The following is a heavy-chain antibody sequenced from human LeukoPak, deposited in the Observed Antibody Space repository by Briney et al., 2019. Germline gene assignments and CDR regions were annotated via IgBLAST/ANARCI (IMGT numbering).Heavy chain of an antibody. D-gene: IGHD5-18*01. J-gene: IGHJ4*02. CDR3: ARLSVTGGYIYGFFDY. CDR2: IYYGGST. V-gene: IGHV4-61*05. CDR1: GGSIDSRSYY. Sequence: SETLSLTCTVSGGSIDSRSYYWDWIRQPPGKGLEWIAYIYYGGSTNYSPSLKSRVTISVDTSTNQFSLKLSSVTAADTAEYYCARLSVTGGYIYGFFDYWGRGTVVTVSS.